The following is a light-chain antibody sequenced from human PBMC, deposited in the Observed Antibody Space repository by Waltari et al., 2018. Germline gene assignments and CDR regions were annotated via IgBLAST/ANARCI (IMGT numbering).Light chain of an antibody. CDR3: QSYDSSLSGVV. CDR1: SSNIGAGDA. V-gene: IGLV1-40*01. J-gene: IGLJ2*01. CDR2: GNS. Sequence: QSVLTQPPSVSGAPGQRVTISCTGSSSNIGAGDAVHWYQQLPGTAPKLLIYGNSNRPSGVPDRFSGSKSGTSASLAITGLQAEDEADYYCQSYDSSLSGVVFGGGTKLTVL.